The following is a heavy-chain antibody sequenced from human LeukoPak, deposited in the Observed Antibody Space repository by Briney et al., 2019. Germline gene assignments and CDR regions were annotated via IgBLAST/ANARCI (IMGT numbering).Heavy chain of an antibody. V-gene: IGHV1-8*01. CDR1: GYTFTSYD. CDR2: MNPNSGNT. D-gene: IGHD2-2*02. J-gene: IGHJ3*02. CDR3: ARKYQPLLYLGDAFDI. Sequence: ASVKVSCKASGYTFTSYDINWVRQATGQGLEWMGWMNPNSGNTGYAQKFQGRVTMTRNTSISTAYMELSSLRSEDTAVYYCARKYQPLLYLGDAFDIWGQGTMVTVSS.